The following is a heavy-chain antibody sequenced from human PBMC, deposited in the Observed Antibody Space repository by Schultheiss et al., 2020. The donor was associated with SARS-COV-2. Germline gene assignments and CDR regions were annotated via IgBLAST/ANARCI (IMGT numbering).Heavy chain of an antibody. V-gene: IGHV3-30-3*01. Sequence: GGSLRLSCAASGFTFSSYAMHWVRQAPGKGLEWVAVISYDGSNKYYADSVKGRFTISRDNSKNTLYLQMNSLRAEDTAVYYCARDLYDFWSGYPPLYYYGMDVWGQGTTVTVSS. CDR3: ARDLYDFWSGYPPLYYYGMDV. J-gene: IGHJ6*02. CDR1: GFTFSSYA. CDR2: ISYDGSNK. D-gene: IGHD3-3*01.